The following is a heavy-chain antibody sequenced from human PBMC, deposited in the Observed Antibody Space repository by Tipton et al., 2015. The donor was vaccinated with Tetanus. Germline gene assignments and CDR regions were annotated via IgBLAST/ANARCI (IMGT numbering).Heavy chain of an antibody. V-gene: IGHV3-53*01. D-gene: IGHD5-12*01. CDR2: IYSGGST. CDR1: GFTVSSNY. Sequence: SLRLSCAASGFTVSSNYMSWVRQAPGKGLEWVSVIYSGGSTYYADSVKGRFTISRDNSKNTLYLQMNSLRAEDTAVYYCAKYESGSMFDPWGQGTLVTVSS. CDR3: AKYESGSMFDP. J-gene: IGHJ5*02.